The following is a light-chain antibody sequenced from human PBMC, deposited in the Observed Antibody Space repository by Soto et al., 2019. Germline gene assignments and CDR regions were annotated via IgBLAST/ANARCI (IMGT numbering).Light chain of an antibody. CDR3: QSSDSSSHVI. V-gene: IGLV6-57*03. CDR1: SGNIASNF. CDR2: EDN. Sequence: NFMLTQAHSVSESPGKTITISCTRNSGNIASNFVQWYRQRPGTAPTILIYEDNQRPSGVPGRFSGSIDSSSNSASLTISGLTTEDEGDYYCQSSDSSSHVIFGGGTQLTVL. J-gene: IGLJ7*01.